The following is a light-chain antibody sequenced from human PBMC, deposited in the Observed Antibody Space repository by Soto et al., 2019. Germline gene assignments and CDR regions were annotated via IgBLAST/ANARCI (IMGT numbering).Light chain of an antibody. Sequence: EIVMTQSPASLSVSPGERVTLSCRASQSVRSELAWYQQKSGQPPRLLIYGASNRATGIPARFSGSGSGTDFTLTISSLEPEDFAVYYCQQRSNWPREITFGQGTRLEMK. CDR1: QSVRSE. V-gene: IGKV3-11*01. CDR3: QQRSNWPREIT. J-gene: IGKJ5*01. CDR2: GAS.